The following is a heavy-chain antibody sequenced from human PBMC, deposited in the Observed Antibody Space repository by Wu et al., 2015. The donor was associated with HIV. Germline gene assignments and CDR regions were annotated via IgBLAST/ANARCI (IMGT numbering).Heavy chain of an antibody. J-gene: IGHJ5*02. CDR1: GYTFTSYD. V-gene: IGHV1-8*01. CDR3: ARRITSGFGEYLPPVHQTSVPTP. D-gene: IGHD3-10*01. Sequence: QVQLVQSGAEVKKPGASVKVSCKASGYTFTSYDINWVRQATGQGLEWMGWMNPNSGNTGYAQKFQGRVTMTRNTSISTAYMELSSLRSEDTAVYYCARRITSGFGEYLPPVHQTSVPTPWG. CDR2: MNPNSGNT.